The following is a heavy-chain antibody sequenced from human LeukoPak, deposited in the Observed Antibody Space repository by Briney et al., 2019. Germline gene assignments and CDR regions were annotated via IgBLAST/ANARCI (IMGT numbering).Heavy chain of an antibody. V-gene: IGHV4-4*09. CDR1: GFTFSDYY. Sequence: GSLRLSCAASGFTFSDYYMSWIRQAPGKGLEWIGYIYTSGSTNYNPSLKSRVTISVDTSKNQFSLKLSSVTAADTALYYCAKGITMIVEYWFDPWGQGTLVTVSS. CDR2: IYTSGST. CDR3: AKGITMIVEYWFDP. J-gene: IGHJ5*02. D-gene: IGHD3-22*01.